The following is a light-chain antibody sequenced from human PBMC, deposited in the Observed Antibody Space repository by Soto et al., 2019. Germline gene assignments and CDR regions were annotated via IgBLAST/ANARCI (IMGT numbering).Light chain of an antibody. Sequence: DIQMTQSPSSVPASVGDRVTVTCRASQDISYWLAWYQQKPGKAPKLLIYKASTLKSGVPSRFSGSGSGTEFTLTISSLQPDDFATYYCQHYNSYSEAFGQGTKVDIK. CDR3: QHYNSYSEA. CDR1: QDISYW. CDR2: KAS. V-gene: IGKV1-5*03. J-gene: IGKJ1*01.